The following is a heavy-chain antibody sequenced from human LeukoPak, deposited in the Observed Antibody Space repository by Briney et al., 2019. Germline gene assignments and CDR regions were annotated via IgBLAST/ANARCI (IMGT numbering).Heavy chain of an antibody. Sequence: GGSLRLSCAASGFTFSSYAMSWVRQAPGKGLEWVANIKQDGSEKYYVDSVKGRFTISRDNAKNSLYLQMNSLRAEDTAVYYCASSGPTVTTDEAFDIWGQGTMVTVSS. D-gene: IGHD4-17*01. CDR3: ASSGPTVTTDEAFDI. CDR2: IKQDGSEK. CDR1: GFTFSSYA. V-gene: IGHV3-7*01. J-gene: IGHJ3*02.